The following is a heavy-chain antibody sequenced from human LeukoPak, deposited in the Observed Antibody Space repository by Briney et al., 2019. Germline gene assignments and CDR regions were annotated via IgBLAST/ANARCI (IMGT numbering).Heavy chain of an antibody. CDR1: GYSISSSNW. CDR3: VRVGSRVIAFDI. D-gene: IGHD1-26*01. Sequence: NPSDTLSLTCAVSGYSISSSNWWGWIRQPPGKGLEWIGYIYYSGSIYYNPSLKSRVTISVDTSKNQFSLKLSSVTAADTAVYYCVRVGSRVIAFDIWGQGTMVTVSS. J-gene: IGHJ3*02. V-gene: IGHV4-28*05. CDR2: IYYSGSI.